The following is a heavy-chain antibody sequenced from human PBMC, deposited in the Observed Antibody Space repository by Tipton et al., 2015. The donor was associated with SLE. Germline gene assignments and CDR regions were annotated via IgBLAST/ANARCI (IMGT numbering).Heavy chain of an antibody. CDR1: GGSISSGSHY. Sequence: TLSLTCTVSGGSISSGSHYWSWIRQPAGKGLEWIGYIYYSGSTNYNPSLKSRVTISVDTSKNQFSLKLSSVTAADTAVYYCARVRGRGYFQHWGQGPLVTVSS. V-gene: IGHV4-61*10. CDR3: ARVRGRGYFQH. D-gene: IGHD3-10*01. CDR2: IYYSGST. J-gene: IGHJ1*01.